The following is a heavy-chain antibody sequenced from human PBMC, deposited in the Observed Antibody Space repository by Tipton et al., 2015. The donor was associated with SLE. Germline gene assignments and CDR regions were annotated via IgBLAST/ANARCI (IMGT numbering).Heavy chain of an antibody. CDR2: ISSSSSYI. Sequence: GSLRLSCAASGFTFSSYAMSWVRQAPGKGLEWVSSISSSSSYIYYADSVKGRFTISRDNAKNSLYLQMNSLRAEDTAVYYCARDLGGAVTTSDWGQGTLVTVSS. D-gene: IGHD4-17*01. V-gene: IGHV3-21*01. J-gene: IGHJ4*02. CDR3: ARDLGGAVTTSD. CDR1: GFTFSSYA.